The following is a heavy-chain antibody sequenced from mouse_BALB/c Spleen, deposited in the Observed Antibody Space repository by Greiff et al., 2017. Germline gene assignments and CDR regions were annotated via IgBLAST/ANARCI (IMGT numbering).Heavy chain of an antibody. Sequence: EVQLVESGGGLVKPGGSLKLSCAASGFTFSSYAMSWVRQSPEKRLEWVAEISSGGSYTYYPDTVTGRFTISRDNAKNTLYLEMSSLRSEDTAMYYCARRDYFPYYAMDYWGQGTSVTVSS. V-gene: IGHV5-9-4*01. J-gene: IGHJ4*01. D-gene: IGHD2-4*01. CDR3: ARRDYFPYYAMDY. CDR2: ISSGGSYT. CDR1: GFTFSSYA.